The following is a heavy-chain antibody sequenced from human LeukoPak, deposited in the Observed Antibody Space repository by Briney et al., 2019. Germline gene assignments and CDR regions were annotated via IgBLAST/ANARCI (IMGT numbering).Heavy chain of an antibody. CDR3: ARHFGGIAAAGRKYYFDY. CDR2: IYYSGST. D-gene: IGHD6-13*01. V-gene: IGHV4-39*01. J-gene: IGHJ4*02. CDR1: GGSISSSSYY. Sequence: PSETLSLTCTVSGGSISSSSYYWGWIRQPPGKGLEGFGSIYYSGSTYYNPSLKSRVTISVDTSKNQFSLKLSFVTAADTAVYYCARHFGGIAAAGRKYYFDYWGQGTLVTVSS.